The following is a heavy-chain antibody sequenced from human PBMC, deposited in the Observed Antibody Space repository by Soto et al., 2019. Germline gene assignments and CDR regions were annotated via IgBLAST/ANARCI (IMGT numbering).Heavy chain of an antibody. D-gene: IGHD6-19*01. V-gene: IGHV1-18*01. CDR2: ISAYNGNT. Sequence: ASVKVSCKASGYTFTSYGISWVRRAPGQGLEWMGWISAYNGNTNYAQKLQGRVTMTTDTSTSTAYMELRSLRSDDTAVYYCAIAVAVYDYFDYWGQGTLVTVSS. J-gene: IGHJ4*02. CDR1: GYTFTSYG. CDR3: AIAVAVYDYFDY.